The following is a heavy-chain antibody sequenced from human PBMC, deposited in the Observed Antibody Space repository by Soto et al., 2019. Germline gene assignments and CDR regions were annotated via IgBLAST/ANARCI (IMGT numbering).Heavy chain of an antibody. CDR3: ATEPRSTFWSGYPQHYMDV. CDR2: FDPEDGET. CDR1: GYTLTELS. V-gene: IGHV1-24*01. D-gene: IGHD3-3*01. Sequence: QVQLVQSGAEVKKPGASVKVSCKVSGYTLTELSMHWVRQAPGKGLEWMGGFDPEDGETIYAQKFQGRVTMTEDTSTDTAYMELSSLRSEDTAVYYCATEPRSTFWSGYPQHYMDVWGKGTTVTVPS. J-gene: IGHJ6*03.